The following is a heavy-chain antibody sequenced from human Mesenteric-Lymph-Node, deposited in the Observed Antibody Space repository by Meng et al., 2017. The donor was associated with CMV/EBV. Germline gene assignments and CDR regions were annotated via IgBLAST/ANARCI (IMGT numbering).Heavy chain of an antibody. Sequence: GGSLRLSCAASGLTVSSNYMSWVRQAPGKGLEWVSVIYSGCSTYYADSVKGRFTISRDNSKNTLYLQMNSLRAEDTAVYYCARGVVGATPFDYWGQGTLVTVSS. J-gene: IGHJ4*02. CDR2: IYSGCST. V-gene: IGHV3-66*02. CDR3: ARGVVGATPFDY. CDR1: GLTVSSNY. D-gene: IGHD1-26*01.